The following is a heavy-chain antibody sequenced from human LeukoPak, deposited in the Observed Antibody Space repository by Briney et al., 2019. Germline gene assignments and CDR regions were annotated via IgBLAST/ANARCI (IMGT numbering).Heavy chain of an antibody. V-gene: IGHV3-30*02. CDR3: AKDQGGGSPYHFLFDY. J-gene: IGHJ4*02. CDR2: IRYDGSNK. CDR1: GFTFSGYG. D-gene: IGHD1-26*01. Sequence: GGSLRLSCAASGFTFSGYGMHWVRQAPGKGLEWVAFIRYDGSNKYYADSVKGRFTISRDNSKNTLYLQMNSLRAEDTAVYYCAKDQGGGSPYHFLFDYWGQGTLVTVSS.